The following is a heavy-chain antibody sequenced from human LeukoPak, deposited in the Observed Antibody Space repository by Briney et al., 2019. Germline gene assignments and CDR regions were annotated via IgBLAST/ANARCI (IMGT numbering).Heavy chain of an antibody. CDR2: ISYDGSNK. CDR1: GFTFSSYA. V-gene: IGHV3-30*04. Sequence: GGSLRLSCAASGFTFSSYAMYWVRQAPGKGLEWVAVISYDGSNKYYADSVKGRFTISRDNSKNTLYLQMNSLRAEDTAVYYCAELGITMIGGVWGKGTTVTISS. CDR3: AELGITMIGGV. D-gene: IGHD3-10*02. J-gene: IGHJ6*04.